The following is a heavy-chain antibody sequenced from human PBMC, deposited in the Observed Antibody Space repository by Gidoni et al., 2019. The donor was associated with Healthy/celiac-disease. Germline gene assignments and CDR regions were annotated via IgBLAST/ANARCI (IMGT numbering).Heavy chain of an antibody. D-gene: IGHD1-26*01. CDR1: GFTFRSYA. CDR3: AKAGSGSYYPFFDY. Sequence: EVQLLASGGGLVQPGGSLRLSCAASGFTFRSYAMSWVRQAPGKGLEGVSASSGSGGSTYYADSVKGRFTISRDNSKNTRYLQMNSLRAEDTAVYYCAKAGSGSYYPFFDYWGQGTLVTVSS. V-gene: IGHV3-23*01. J-gene: IGHJ4*02. CDR2: SSGSGGST.